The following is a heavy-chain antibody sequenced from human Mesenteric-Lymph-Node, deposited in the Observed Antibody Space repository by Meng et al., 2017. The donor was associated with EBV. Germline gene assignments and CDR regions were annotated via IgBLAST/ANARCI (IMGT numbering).Heavy chain of an antibody. CDR2: MFYSGST. Sequence: QLPESGPGLVAPSETLSLTCTVSGASISNTIYYWGWIRQPPGKGLEWIGTMFYSGSTYYNSSLKSRLTMSVDTSKNHFSLKVRSVTAADTAVYYCARGDLGETYFDYWGQGTLVTVSS. J-gene: IGHJ4*02. CDR1: GASISNTIYY. D-gene: IGHD2-21*02. V-gene: IGHV4-39*07. CDR3: ARGDLGETYFDY.